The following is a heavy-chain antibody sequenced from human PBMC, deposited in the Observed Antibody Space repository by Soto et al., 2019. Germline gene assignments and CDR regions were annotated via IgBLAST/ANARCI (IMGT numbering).Heavy chain of an antibody. CDR3: AKDTYDSSAY. D-gene: IGHD3-22*01. J-gene: IGHJ4*02. V-gene: IGHV3-30*18. CDR2: ISYDGSNK. Sequence: PGGSLRLSCAASGFTFSSYGMHWVRQAPGKGLEWVAVISYDGSNKYYADSVKGRFTISRDNSKNTLYLQMNSLRAEDTAVYYCAKDTYDSSAYWGQGTLVTVSS. CDR1: GFTFSSYG.